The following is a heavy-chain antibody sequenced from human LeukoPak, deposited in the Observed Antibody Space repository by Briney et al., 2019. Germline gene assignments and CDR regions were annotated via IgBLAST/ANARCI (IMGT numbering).Heavy chain of an antibody. D-gene: IGHD2-2*01. V-gene: IGHV3-30*03. CDR2: ISTDGSEI. J-gene: IGHJ4*02. CDR1: GFTFSRYG. CDR3: ARRYCSSTSCLIDY. Sequence: PGGSLRLSCAASGFTFSRYGMHWVRQAPGKGLEWVAVISTDGSEIYYGDSVKGRFTISRDNAKNSLYLQMNSLRAEDTAVYYCARRYCSSTSCLIDYWGQGTLVTVSS.